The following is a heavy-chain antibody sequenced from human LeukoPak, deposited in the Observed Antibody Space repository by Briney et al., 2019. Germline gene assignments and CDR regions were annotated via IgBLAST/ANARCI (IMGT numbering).Heavy chain of an antibody. V-gene: IGHV1-24*01. CDR2: FDPEDGET. CDR3: ATTTHSGSYATLGYYYYMDV. J-gene: IGHJ6*03. Sequence: GASVKVSCKVSGYTLTELSMHWVRQAPGKGLEWVGGFDPEDGETIYAQKFQGRVTMTEDTSTDTAYMELSSLRSEDTAVYYCATTTHSGSYATLGYYYYMDVWGKGTTVTVSS. D-gene: IGHD1-26*01. CDR1: GYTLTELS.